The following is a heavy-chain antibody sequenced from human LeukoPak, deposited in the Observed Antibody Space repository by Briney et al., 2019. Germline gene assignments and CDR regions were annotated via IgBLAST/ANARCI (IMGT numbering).Heavy chain of an antibody. V-gene: IGHV3-9*01. CDR2: ISWNSGSI. CDR3: AKGRFLIAAAANPWFDY. J-gene: IGHJ4*02. D-gene: IGHD6-13*01. CDR1: GFTFDDYA. Sequence: PGRSLRLSCAASGFTFDDYAMHWVRQAPGKGLEWVSGISWNSGSIGYADSVKGRFTISRDNAKNSLYLQMNSLRAEDTALYYCAKGRFLIAAAANPWFDYWGQGTLVTVSS.